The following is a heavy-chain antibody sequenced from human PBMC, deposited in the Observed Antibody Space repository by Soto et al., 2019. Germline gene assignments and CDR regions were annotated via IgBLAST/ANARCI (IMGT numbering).Heavy chain of an antibody. Sequence: GGSLRLSCAASGFTFSKYAMYWVRQAPGRGPEWVAVVSFDGNNRFHADSVRGRFTISRDNSKSTLFLQMDSLRVEDTAVYYCVKSFFYDSSGYHYGLFDHWGQGALVTVSS. CDR2: VSFDGNNR. CDR3: VKSFFYDSSGYHYGLFDH. CDR1: GFTFSKYA. J-gene: IGHJ4*02. D-gene: IGHD3-22*01. V-gene: IGHV3-30*18.